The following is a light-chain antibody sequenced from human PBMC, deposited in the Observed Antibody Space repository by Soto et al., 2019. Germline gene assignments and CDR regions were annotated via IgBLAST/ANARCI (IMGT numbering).Light chain of an antibody. J-gene: IGKJ1*01. V-gene: IGKV3-20*01. CDR3: QQYGSSPWT. CDR2: GAS. Sequence: PGERATLSCRASQSVSSSYLAWYQQKPGQAPRLLIYGASSRATGFPDRFSGSGSGTDFTLTISRLEPEDFAVYYCQQYGSSPWTFGQGTKVDIK. CDR1: QSVSSSY.